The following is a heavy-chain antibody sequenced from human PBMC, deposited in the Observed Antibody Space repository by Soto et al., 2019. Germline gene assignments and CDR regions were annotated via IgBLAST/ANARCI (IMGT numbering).Heavy chain of an antibody. Sequence: SETLSLTCAVYGGSFSGYYWSWIRQPPGKGLEWIGEINHSGSTNYNPSLKSRVTISVDTSKNQFSLKLSSVTAADTAVYYCARGRGSGSHTNDYWGQGTLVTVSS. J-gene: IGHJ4*02. V-gene: IGHV4-34*01. CDR1: GGSFSGYY. CDR3: ARGRGSGSHTNDY. CDR2: INHSGST. D-gene: IGHD3-10*01.